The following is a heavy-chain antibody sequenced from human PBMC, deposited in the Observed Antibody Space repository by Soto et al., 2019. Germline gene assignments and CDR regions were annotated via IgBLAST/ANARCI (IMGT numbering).Heavy chain of an antibody. V-gene: IGHV3-23*01. Sequence: EVQLLESGGALVQPGGSLRLSCGASGFTFSTYDMSWVRQAPGKGLEWVSGISGSGGSTYYADSVKGRFIISRDKSKNTLYLQMNSLRAEDTALYYCAKKFYDSSGYYSLQHWGQGTLVTVSS. CDR1: GFTFSTYD. CDR2: ISGSGGST. J-gene: IGHJ1*01. CDR3: AKKFYDSSGYYSLQH. D-gene: IGHD3-22*01.